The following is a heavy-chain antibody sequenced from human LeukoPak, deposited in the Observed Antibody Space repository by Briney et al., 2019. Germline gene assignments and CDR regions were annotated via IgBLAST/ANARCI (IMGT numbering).Heavy chain of an antibody. D-gene: IGHD3-10*01. CDR3: ARAMVRGDHKHQDV. Sequence: SVKVCCKASGGTFSSYAISWVRQAPGQGLEWMGGIIPIFGTAYYAQKFQGRVTITTDESTSTAYMELSSLRSEDTAVYYCARAMVRGDHKHQDVWGQGTTVTVSS. CDR1: GGTFSSYA. CDR2: IIPIFGTA. V-gene: IGHV1-69*05. J-gene: IGHJ6*02.